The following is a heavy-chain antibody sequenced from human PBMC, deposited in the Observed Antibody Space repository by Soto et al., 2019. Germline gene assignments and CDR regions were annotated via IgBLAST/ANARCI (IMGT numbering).Heavy chain of an antibody. J-gene: IGHJ4*02. CDR3: ARRNSNYDY. Sequence: GESLNICWKCAGYCFTSYLIGLERQGWMRGLEWKGINTPDASDPRYSPSFHGQATISADKSISTAYLQWSSLKASDAAMYYCARRNSNYDYWGQGTLVTVSS. CDR1: GYCFTSYL. CDR2: NTPDASDP. V-gene: IGHV5-51*01. D-gene: IGHD4-4*01.